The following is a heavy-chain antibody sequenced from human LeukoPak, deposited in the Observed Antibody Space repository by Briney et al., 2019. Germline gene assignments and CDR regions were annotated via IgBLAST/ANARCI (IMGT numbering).Heavy chain of an antibody. CDR1: GGSISSGGYY. CDR3: AREGRGQRELVWDY. CDR2: INHGGKT. J-gene: IGHJ4*02. Sequence: SETLSLTCTVSGGSISSGGYYWSWIRQPPGKGLEWIGEINHGGKTNHNPSLKGRVTISVDSSKNQFSLNLNSVTAADTGVYYCAREGRGQRELVWDYWGQGVLVIVSS. V-gene: IGHV4-39*07. D-gene: IGHD1-7*01.